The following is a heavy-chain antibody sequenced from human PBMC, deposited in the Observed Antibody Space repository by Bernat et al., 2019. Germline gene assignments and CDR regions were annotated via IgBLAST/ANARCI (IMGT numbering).Heavy chain of an antibody. Sequence: EVQLVESGGGLVQPGGSLRLSCAASGFTFSSYSMNWVRQAPGKGLEWVSYISSSSSTIYYADSVKGRFTISRDNAKNSLYLQMNSLRDEDTAVYYCARDGRYCSSTSFYGRLGWFDPWGQGTLVTVSS. CDR3: ARDGRYCSSTSFYGRLGWFDP. V-gene: IGHV3-48*02. CDR1: GFTFSSYS. D-gene: IGHD2-2*01. CDR2: ISSSSSTI. J-gene: IGHJ5*02.